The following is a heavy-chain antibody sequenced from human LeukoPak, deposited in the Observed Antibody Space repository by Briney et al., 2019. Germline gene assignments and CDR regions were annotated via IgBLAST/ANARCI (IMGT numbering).Heavy chain of an antibody. Sequence: SETLSLTCTVSGGSISSSNYYWGCVRQSPGKGLEWIGTMYYGGNTYYNPSLKSRVTISVDTSKNHFSLKLSSVTAADTAVYYCARPPVRYSYGYLGYWGQGTLVTVSS. CDR2: MYYGGNT. J-gene: IGHJ4*02. CDR3: ARPPVRYSYGYLGY. D-gene: IGHD5-18*01. V-gene: IGHV4-39*02. CDR1: GGSISSSNYY.